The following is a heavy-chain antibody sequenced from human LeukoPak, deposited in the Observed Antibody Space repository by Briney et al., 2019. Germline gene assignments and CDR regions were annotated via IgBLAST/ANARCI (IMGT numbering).Heavy chain of an antibody. CDR2: VNSDGTST. J-gene: IGHJ4*02. CDR1: GFTFSPYW. CDR3: ARDEGWYYFDY. V-gene: IGHV3-74*01. D-gene: IGHD6-19*01. Sequence: PGGSLRLSCAAPGFTFSPYWMHWVRQAPGKGLVWVSRVNSDGTSTAYADSVKGRFTISRDNAKNTLYLQMNSLRADDTAVYYCARDEGWYYFDYWGQGALVTVSS.